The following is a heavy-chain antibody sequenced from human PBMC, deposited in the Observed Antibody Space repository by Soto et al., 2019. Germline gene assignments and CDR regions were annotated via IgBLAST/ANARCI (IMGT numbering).Heavy chain of an antibody. J-gene: IGHJ5*02. Sequence: ASVKISCKASGYTFTGYYIHWVRQAPGQGLEWMGYINPNSGGTKYAPRFQGRVTMTSDTSIRTAYMDLNNLRSDDTAVYYCARGGGTILAPLPWGTGTMVTVFS. CDR1: GYTFTGYY. CDR2: INPNSGGT. CDR3: ARGGGTILAPLP. V-gene: IGHV1-2*02. D-gene: IGHD3-3*01.